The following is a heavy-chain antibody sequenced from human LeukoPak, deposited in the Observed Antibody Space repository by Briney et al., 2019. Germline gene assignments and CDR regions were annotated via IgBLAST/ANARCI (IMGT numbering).Heavy chain of an antibody. D-gene: IGHD3/OR15-3a*01. J-gene: IGHJ6*03. CDR2: ISRNSGTR. V-gene: IGHV3-9*03. CDR3: AKAFLDRVSDYMDV. Sequence: PGGSLRLSCAASGFNFDDYAMHWVRQAPGKGLEWVSGISRNSGTRGYADSVKGRFTISRDNAKNSLYLQMNSLRVEDMALYYCAKAFLDRVSDYMDVWGKGTTVIVSS. CDR1: GFNFDDYA.